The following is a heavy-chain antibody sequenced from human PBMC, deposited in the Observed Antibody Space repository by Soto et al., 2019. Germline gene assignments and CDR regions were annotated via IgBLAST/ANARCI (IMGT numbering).Heavy chain of an antibody. CDR3: AREIYGSVYRFDP. Sequence: PSETLSLTCTVSGGSISSGGYYWSWIRQHPGKGLEWIGYIYYSGSTYYNPSLKSRVTISVDTSKNQFSLKLSSVTAADTAVYYCAREIYGSVYRFDPWGQETLVTVSS. J-gene: IGHJ5*02. CDR1: GGSISSGGYY. D-gene: IGHD3-10*01. V-gene: IGHV4-31*03. CDR2: IYYSGST.